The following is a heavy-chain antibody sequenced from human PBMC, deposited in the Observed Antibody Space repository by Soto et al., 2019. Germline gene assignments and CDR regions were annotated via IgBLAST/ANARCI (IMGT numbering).Heavy chain of an antibody. D-gene: IGHD3-16*02. CDR2: ISAYNGNT. CDR3: ARVYLGELSSLYYYYMDV. CDR1: GYTFTSYG. Sequence: EASVKVSCKASGYTFTSYGISWVRQAPGQGLEWMGWISAYNGNTNYAQKLQGRVTMTTDTSTSTAYMELRSLRSDDTAVYYCARVYLGELSSLYYYYMDVWGKGTTVTVSS. J-gene: IGHJ6*03. V-gene: IGHV1-18*01.